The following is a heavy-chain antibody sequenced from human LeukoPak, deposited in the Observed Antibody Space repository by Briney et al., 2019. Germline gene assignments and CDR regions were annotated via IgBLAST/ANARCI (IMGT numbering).Heavy chain of an antibody. J-gene: IGHJ6*02. CDR3: ASAGDYYYDMDV. CDR1: GGSISSYY. CDR2: IYYSGST. D-gene: IGHD3-10*01. V-gene: IGHV4-59*01. Sequence: SETLSLTCTVSGGSISSYYWSWIRQPPGKGLEWIGYIYYSGSTNYNPSLKSRVTISVDTSKNQFSLKLSSVTAADTAVYYCASAGDYYYDMDVRGQGTTVTVSS.